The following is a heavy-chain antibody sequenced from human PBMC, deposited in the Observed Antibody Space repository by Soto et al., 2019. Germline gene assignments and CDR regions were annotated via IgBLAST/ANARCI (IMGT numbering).Heavy chain of an antibody. CDR3: ARRYGYYFDY. Sequence: PSETLSLTCTVSGGSISSYYWSWIRQPPGKGLEWIGYIYYSGSTNYNPSLKSRVTISVDTSKNQLSLKLSSVTAADTAVYYCARRYGYYFDYWGQGSRVTVS. CDR1: GGSISSYY. J-gene: IGHJ4*02. V-gene: IGHV4-59*08. D-gene: IGHD4-17*01. CDR2: IYYSGST.